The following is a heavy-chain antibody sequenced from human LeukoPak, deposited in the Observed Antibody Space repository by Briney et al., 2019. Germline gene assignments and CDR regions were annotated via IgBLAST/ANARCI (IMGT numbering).Heavy chain of an antibody. V-gene: IGHV3-33*01. CDR2: IWYDGSNK. D-gene: IGHD3-9*01. J-gene: IGHJ4*02. CDR3: ARGFDWPQPFDY. CDR1: GFTFSSYG. Sequence: GGSLRLSCAASGFTFSSYGMHWVRQAPGKGLEWVAVIWYDGSNKYYADSVKGRFTISGDNSKNTLYLQMNSLRAEDTAVYYCARGFDWPQPFDYWGQGTLVTVSS.